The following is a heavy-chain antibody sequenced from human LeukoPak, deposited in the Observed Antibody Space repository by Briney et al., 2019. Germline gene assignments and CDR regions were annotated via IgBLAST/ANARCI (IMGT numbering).Heavy chain of an antibody. Sequence: GGSLRLSCAASGFTFSIYWMSWVRQAPGKGLEWVANIKQDGSEKYYVDSVKGRFTISRDNAKNSLYLQMNSLRAEDMALYYCAKATHEYSSSPYDYWGQGTLVTVSS. V-gene: IGHV3-7*03. CDR3: AKATHEYSSSPYDY. CDR1: GFTFSIYW. CDR2: IKQDGSEK. D-gene: IGHD6-6*01. J-gene: IGHJ4*02.